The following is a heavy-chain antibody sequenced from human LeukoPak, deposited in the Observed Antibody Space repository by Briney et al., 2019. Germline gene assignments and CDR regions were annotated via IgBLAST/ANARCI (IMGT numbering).Heavy chain of an antibody. CDR3: ARGTRGVNSPYFDY. J-gene: IGHJ4*02. CDR1: GGTFSSYA. D-gene: IGHD4-23*01. Sequence: ASVKVSCKASGGTFSSYAISWVRQAPGQGLEWMGRIIPILGIANYAQKFQGRVTITADKSTSTAYMELSSLRSEDTAVYYCARGTRGVNSPYFDYWGQGTLVTVSS. V-gene: IGHV1-69*04. CDR2: IIPILGIA.